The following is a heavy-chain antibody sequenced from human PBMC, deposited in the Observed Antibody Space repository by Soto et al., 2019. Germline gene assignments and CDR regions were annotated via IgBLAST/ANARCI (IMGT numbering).Heavy chain of an antibody. CDR2: VSGSGVTT. D-gene: IGHD1-20*01. Sequence: GGSLRLSCAASGFTLSNFAMSWVRQAPGKGLEWVSVVSGSGVTTKYADSVKGRFIISRDNPKNTLSLQMHSLRAEDTGVYYCVKGRPRGLDNGNFDYWGQGTLVTVSS. CDR1: GFTLSNFA. CDR3: VKGRPRGLDNGNFDY. V-gene: IGHV3-23*01. J-gene: IGHJ4*02.